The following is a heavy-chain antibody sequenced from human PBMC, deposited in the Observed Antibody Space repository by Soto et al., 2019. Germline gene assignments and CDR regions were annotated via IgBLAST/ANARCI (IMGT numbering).Heavy chain of an antibody. D-gene: IGHD5-18*01. CDR3: AGDLPPLGYSYGYFDS. CDR2: ISSRSTI. Sequence: GGSLRLSCAASGFTVSSNYMSWVRQAPGKGLEWVSYISSRSTIYYADSVKGRFTISRDNAKNSLSLQMNNLRAEDTAVYYCAGDLPPLGYSYGYFDSWGQGALVTVSS. J-gene: IGHJ4*02. V-gene: IGHV3-48*01. CDR1: GFTVSSNY.